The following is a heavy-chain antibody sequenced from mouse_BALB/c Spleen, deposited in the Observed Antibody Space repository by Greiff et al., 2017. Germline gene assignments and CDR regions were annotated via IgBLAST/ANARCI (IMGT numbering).Heavy chain of an antibody. Sequence: QVQLQQSGPELVKPGASVKLSCTASGYTFTSYYIYWVKQRPGQGLEWIGWIYPGDGSTKYNEKFKGKTTLTADKSSSTAYMLLSSLTSEDSAIYFGARGLYYGYDGNAMDYWGQGTSVTVSS. CDR3: ARGLYYGYDGNAMDY. V-gene: IGHV1S56*01. CDR2: IYPGDGST. D-gene: IGHD2-2*01. J-gene: IGHJ4*01. CDR1: GYTFTSYY.